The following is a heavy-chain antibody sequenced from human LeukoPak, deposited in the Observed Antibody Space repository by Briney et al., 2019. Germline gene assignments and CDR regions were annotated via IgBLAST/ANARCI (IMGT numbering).Heavy chain of an antibody. J-gene: IGHJ4*02. Sequence: GGSLRLSCAASGFSFSTFWMHWVRQAPGKGLVWVSRISPDGSSTNYADSVKGRFTISRDNAKNTVYLQMNSLRAEDTAVYYCARGLGGKYYGSGHLGQGTLVTVSS. D-gene: IGHD3-10*01. CDR1: GFSFSTFW. CDR3: ARGLGGKYYGSGH. CDR2: ISPDGSST. V-gene: IGHV3-74*01.